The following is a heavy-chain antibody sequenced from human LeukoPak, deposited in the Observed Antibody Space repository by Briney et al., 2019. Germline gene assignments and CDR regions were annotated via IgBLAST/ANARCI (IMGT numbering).Heavy chain of an antibody. V-gene: IGHV3-21*01. Sequence: GGSLRLSCAASGFTFSSYSMNWVRQAPGKGLEWVSSISSSSTYIYYADSVKGRFTISRDNAENSLFLQMNSLRADDTALYYCASEWRNHDAFDIWGQGTMVTVSS. CDR2: ISSSSTYI. CDR1: GFTFSSYS. CDR3: ASEWRNHDAFDI. J-gene: IGHJ3*02. D-gene: IGHD1-14*01.